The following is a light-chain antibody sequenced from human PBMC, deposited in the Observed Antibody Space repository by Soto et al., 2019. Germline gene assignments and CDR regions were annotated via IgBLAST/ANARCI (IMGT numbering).Light chain of an antibody. CDR1: QGIVSW. CDR2: AAS. J-gene: IGKJ4*01. V-gene: IGKV1-12*01. Sequence: DIQMTQSPSFVSASVGDRVTITCRASQGIVSWLAWYQHKPGRAPKLLIHAASSLESGVPSRFSGSGSWTDITLTISSLQPEDFATYYCQQTSSFPLTFGGGTKVEIK. CDR3: QQTSSFPLT.